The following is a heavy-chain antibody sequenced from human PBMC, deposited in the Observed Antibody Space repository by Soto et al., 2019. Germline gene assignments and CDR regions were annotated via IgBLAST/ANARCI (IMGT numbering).Heavy chain of an antibody. CDR2: IYYSGST. CDR3: ARDANYYDSSGYYCDAFDI. V-gene: IGHV4-31*03. CDR1: GGSISSGGYY. Sequence: QVQLQESGPGLVKPSQTLSLTCTVSGGSISSGGYYWSWIRQHPGKGLEWIGYIYYSGSTYYNPSLKTRVTISVDTSKNHFSLKLSSVTAADTAVYYCARDANYYDSSGYYCDAFDIWGQGTMVTVSS. D-gene: IGHD3-22*01. J-gene: IGHJ3*02.